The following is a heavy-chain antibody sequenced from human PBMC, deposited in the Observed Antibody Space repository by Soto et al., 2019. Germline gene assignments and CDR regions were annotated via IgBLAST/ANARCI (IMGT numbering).Heavy chain of an antibody. J-gene: IGHJ4*02. CDR1: GFTFDDYT. CDR2: ISWDGGST. Sequence: VQLVESGGVVVQPGGSLRLSCAASGFTFDDYTMHWVRQAPGKGLEWVSLISWDGGSTYYADSVKGRFTISRDNSKNSLYLQMNSLRTEDTALYYCAKGPSDIYGSRHYFDYWGQGTLVTVSS. CDR3: AKGPSDIYGSRHYFDY. V-gene: IGHV3-43*01. D-gene: IGHD3-9*01.